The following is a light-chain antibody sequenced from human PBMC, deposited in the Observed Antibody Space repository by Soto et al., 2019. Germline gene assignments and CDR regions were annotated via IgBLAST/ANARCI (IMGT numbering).Light chain of an antibody. CDR1: QSVSSN. CDR2: AAS. V-gene: IGKV3-15*01. CDR3: QQYNAWPLT. J-gene: IGKJ4*01. Sequence: EIVMTQSPATLSVYPGERATLSCRASQSVSSNLAWYQQKHGQAPRLLIDAASTRANGLPARFSGSGSGTEFTLTISSLQSEDFAVYYCQQYNAWPLTFGGGTKVEIK.